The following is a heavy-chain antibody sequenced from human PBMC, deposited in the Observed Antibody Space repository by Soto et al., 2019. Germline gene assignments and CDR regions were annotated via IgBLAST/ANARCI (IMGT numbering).Heavy chain of an antibody. D-gene: IGHD1-26*01. V-gene: IGHV1-18*01. CDR2: ISAYNSNT. Sequence: ASVKVSCKASGYTFTSYGISWVRQTPGQGLEWMGWISAYNSNTNYAQKLQGRVTMTTDTSTSTAYMELRSLRSDDTAVYFCARDRLGATGDYWGQGTLVTVSS. CDR1: GYTFTSYG. CDR3: ARDRLGATGDY. J-gene: IGHJ4*02.